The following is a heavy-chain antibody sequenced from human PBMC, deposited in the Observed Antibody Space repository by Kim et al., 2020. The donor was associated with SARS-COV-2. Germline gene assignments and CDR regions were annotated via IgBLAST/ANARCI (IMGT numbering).Heavy chain of an antibody. Sequence: ASVKVSCKASGYTFTSYGISWVRQAPGQGLEWMGWISAYNGNTNYAQKLQGRVTMTTDTSTSTAYMELRSLRSDDTAVYYCIVGHSSGWYGAPHYYYYGMDVWGQGTTVTVSS. V-gene: IGHV1-18*04. CDR3: IVGHSSGWYGAPHYYYYGMDV. CDR2: ISAYNGNT. J-gene: IGHJ6*02. D-gene: IGHD6-19*01. CDR1: GYTFTSYG.